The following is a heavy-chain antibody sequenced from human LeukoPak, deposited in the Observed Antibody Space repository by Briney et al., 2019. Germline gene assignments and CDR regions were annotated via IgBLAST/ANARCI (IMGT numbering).Heavy chain of an antibody. V-gene: IGHV1-18*01. Sequence: ASVKVSCKASGYTFTIYGISWVRQAPGQGLEWIGWISTYNGDTSYAQKLQGRVTMTTDTSTTTAYMELRNLISDDTAVYYCARDGTGGATAGFDSWGPGTLVTVSS. CDR3: ARDGTGGATAGFDS. CDR1: GYTFTIYG. D-gene: IGHD1-26*01. J-gene: IGHJ4*02. CDR2: ISTYNGDT.